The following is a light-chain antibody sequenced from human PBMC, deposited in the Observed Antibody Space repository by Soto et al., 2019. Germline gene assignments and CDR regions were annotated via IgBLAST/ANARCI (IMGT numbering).Light chain of an antibody. V-gene: IGLV2-14*01. CDR2: EVN. J-gene: IGLJ3*02. CDR1: SSDVGGYNF. CDR3: SSYTSSNTLV. Sequence: QSALTQPASVSGSPGQSITISCTGTSSDVGGYNFVSWYQQHPGKAPKLMIYEVNKRPSGVSNRFSGSKSANTASLTISGLQAEDEADYYCSSYTSSNTLVFGGGTKRPS.